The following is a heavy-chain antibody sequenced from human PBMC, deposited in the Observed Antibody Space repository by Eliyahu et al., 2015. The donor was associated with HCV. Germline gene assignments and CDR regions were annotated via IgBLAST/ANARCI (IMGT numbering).Heavy chain of an antibody. CDR3: ARGVGIRAFDY. Sequence: QLVQSGAEVKKPGESLKISCKGSGDXFITYWIGWVRQVPGKGLEWMGIIFPGDSDTXYSPSFQGQVTISADKSINXASLQWSSLRASDTAMYYCARGVGIRAFDYWGQGTLVTVSS. CDR1: GDXFITYW. V-gene: IGHV5-51*03. CDR2: IFPGDSDT. D-gene: IGHD5-18*01. J-gene: IGHJ4*02.